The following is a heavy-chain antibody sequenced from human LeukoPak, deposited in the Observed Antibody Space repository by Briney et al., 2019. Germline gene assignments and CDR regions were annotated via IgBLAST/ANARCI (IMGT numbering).Heavy chain of an antibody. D-gene: IGHD3-22*01. CDR1: GYTFTCYY. CDR3: VRRTVVPQYHDSSGYYS. CDR2: INSNSSGT. V-gene: IGHV1-2*02. J-gene: IGHJ5*01. Sequence: SVKVSCKASGYTFTCYYMHWVRQAPGQGLEWMGWINSNSSGTNNAQKFQGRVTMTRDTSISTVYMELSSLRSDDTAVYYCVRRTVVPQYHDSSGYYSWGQGTLVTVSS.